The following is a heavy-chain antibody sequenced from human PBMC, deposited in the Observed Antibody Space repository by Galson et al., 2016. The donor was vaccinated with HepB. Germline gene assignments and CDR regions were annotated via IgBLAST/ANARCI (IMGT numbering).Heavy chain of an antibody. V-gene: IGHV1-18*01. CDR1: GFTFTAYG. J-gene: IGHJ5*02. CDR2: INAYNGNT. D-gene: IGHD5-12*01. Sequence: SVKVSCKASGFTFTAYGISWVRQAPGQGLELMGWINAYNGNTNYAQSFQGRVTMTTDTSTGTAYMELWNLRSDDTALYYCARVLGGYDFYPWGQGTLVTVSS. CDR3: ARVLGGYDFYP.